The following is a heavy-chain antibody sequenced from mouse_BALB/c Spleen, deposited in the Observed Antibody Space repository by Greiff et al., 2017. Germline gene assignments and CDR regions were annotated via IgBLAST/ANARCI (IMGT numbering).Heavy chain of an antibody. J-gene: IGHJ4*01. V-gene: IGHV14-1*02. D-gene: IGHD2-3*01. CDR3: ARGGYYDYYAMDY. CDR2: IDPENGNT. Sequence: VQLQQSGAELVRPGALVKLSCKASGFNIKDYYMHWVKQRPEQGLEWIGWIDPENGNTIYDPKFQGKASITADTSSNTAYLQLSSLTSEDTAVYYCARGGYYDYYAMDYWGQGTSGTVSS. CDR1: GFNIKDYY.